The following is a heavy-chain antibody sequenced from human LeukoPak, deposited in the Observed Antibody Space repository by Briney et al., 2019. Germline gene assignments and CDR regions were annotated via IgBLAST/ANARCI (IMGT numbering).Heavy chain of an antibody. CDR3: AIEGHSSDRAGFPDY. Sequence: RGALRLSCAASGVSLCIFPRHWARQAPRQGLGWGAVISSAGGIASCVASARGRFNFSRKNSKHTLHVQMNSQRPEDTAVYFCAIEGHSSDRAGFPDYWGQGTLVSV. D-gene: IGHD6-19*01. CDR1: GVSLCIFP. J-gene: IGHJ4*02. CDR2: ISSAGGIA. V-gene: IGHV3-30*01.